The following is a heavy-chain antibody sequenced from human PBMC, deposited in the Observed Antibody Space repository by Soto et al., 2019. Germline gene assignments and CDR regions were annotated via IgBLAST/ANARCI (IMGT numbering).Heavy chain of an antibody. D-gene: IGHD7-27*01. CDR3: ARANINWVNWFDP. J-gene: IGHJ5*02. CDR1: GGSISSYY. Sequence: SETLSLTCTVSGGSISSYYWSWIRQPPGKGLEWIGYIYYSGSTNYNPSLKSRVTISVDTSKNQLSLKLSSVTAADTAVYYCARANINWVNWFDPWGQGTLVTVSS. V-gene: IGHV4-59*01. CDR2: IYYSGST.